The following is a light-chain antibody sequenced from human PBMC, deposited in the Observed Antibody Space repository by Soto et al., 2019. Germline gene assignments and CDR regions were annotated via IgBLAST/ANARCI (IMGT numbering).Light chain of an antibody. CDR2: EVS. V-gene: IGLV2-14*01. Sequence: QSVLTQPASVSGSPGQSITISCTGTSNDVGAFNYVSWYQQHPGKAPKLIIYEVSNRPSGVSNRFSGSKSGNTASLTIYGLQAEDEADYYCNSYASSSARVVGGGTEVTVL. CDR3: NSYASSSARV. CDR1: SNDVGAFNY. J-gene: IGLJ3*02.